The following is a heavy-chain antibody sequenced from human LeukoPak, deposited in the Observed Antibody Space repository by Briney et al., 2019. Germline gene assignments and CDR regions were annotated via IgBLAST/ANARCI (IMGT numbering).Heavy chain of an antibody. D-gene: IGHD3-10*01. CDR2: IYYSGST. CDR1: GGSISSYY. CDR3: ARRYGSGSLGWFDP. V-gene: IGHV4-59*01. J-gene: IGHJ5*02. Sequence: PSETLSLTCTVSGGSISSYYWGLIRQPPGKGLEWIGYIYYSGSTNYNPSLKSRVTIAVDTSKNQFSLKLSSVTAADTAVYYCARRYGSGSLGWFDPWGQGTLVTVSS.